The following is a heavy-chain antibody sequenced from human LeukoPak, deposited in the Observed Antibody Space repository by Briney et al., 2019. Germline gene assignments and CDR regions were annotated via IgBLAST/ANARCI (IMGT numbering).Heavy chain of an antibody. CDR2: MNPHRGDT. D-gene: IGHD6-13*01. CDR3: ARGPGPDSWTAEYFQH. V-gene: IGHV1-8*02. J-gene: IGHJ1*01. CDR1: GYSFSNYD. Sequence: ASVKVSCKPSGYSFSNYDINWVRLRQAFGQGPEWMGWMNPHRGDTGSPERFRDRISMTWDTSTSTAYLEVTDLTSDDTAVYYCARGPGPDSWTAEYFQHWGQGTLVTVSS.